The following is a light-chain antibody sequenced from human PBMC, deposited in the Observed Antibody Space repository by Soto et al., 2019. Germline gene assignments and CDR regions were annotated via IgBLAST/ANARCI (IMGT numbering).Light chain of an antibody. CDR2: DAS. CDR1: QSVSSY. V-gene: IGKV3-11*01. Sequence: EIVFTQSPATLSLSPGERATLSCRASQSVSSYLAWYQQKPGQAPRLLIYDASNRATGIPARFSGSGSGTDFPLTISRLEPEDFAVYYCQQRSNWPPEYTFGQGTKVDIK. CDR3: QQRSNWPPEYT. J-gene: IGKJ2*01.